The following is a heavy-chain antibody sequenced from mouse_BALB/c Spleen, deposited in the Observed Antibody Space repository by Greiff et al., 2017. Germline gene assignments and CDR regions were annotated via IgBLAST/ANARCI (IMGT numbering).Heavy chain of an antibody. CDR1: GYTFTSYW. CDR3: ARGGYGSLAWFAY. V-gene: IGHV1-87*01. CDR2: IYPGDGDT. J-gene: IGHJ3*01. Sequence: QVQLKQSGAELARPGASVKLSCKASGYTFTSYWMQWVKQRPGQGLEWIGAIYPGDGDTRYTQKFKGKATLTADKSSSTAYMQLSSLASEDSAVYYCARGGYGSLAWFAYWGQGTLVTVSA. D-gene: IGHD1-1*01.